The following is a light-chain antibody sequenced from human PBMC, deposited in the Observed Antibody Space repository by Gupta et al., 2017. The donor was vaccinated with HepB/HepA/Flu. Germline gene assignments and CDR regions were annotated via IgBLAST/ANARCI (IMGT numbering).Light chain of an antibody. V-gene: IGKV4-1*01. CDR3: QQYYKFPPWT. CDR2: WAS. Sequence: DIVMHQSPESLDVSLGERATINRKSSQSVLYSSNNKNYLGWYQQKPGQPPKLLLYWASARESGAPDRFSGSGSGTNFILTIIKLQAEDVAVYYGQQYYKFPPWTFGKGTKVEIK. CDR1: QSVLYSSNNKNY. J-gene: IGKJ1*01.